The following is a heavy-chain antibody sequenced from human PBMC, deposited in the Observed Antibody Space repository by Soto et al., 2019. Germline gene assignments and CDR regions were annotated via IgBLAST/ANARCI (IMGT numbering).Heavy chain of an antibody. CDR1: GFTVSNNY. Sequence: PGGSLRLSCAASGFTVSNNYMSWVRQAPGQGLEWVSVSDSGGDTYYADSVKGRFTISRDNSKNTLYLQMNSLRAEDTAVYYCAKDRPYGDYAYDYWGQGTLVTVSS. D-gene: IGHD4-17*01. CDR3: AKDRPYGDYAYDY. CDR2: SDSGGDT. V-gene: IGHV3-66*01. J-gene: IGHJ4*02.